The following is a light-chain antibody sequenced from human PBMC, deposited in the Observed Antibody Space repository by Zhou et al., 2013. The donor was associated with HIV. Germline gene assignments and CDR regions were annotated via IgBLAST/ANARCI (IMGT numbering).Light chain of an antibody. J-gene: IGKJ4*01. Sequence: DIQMTQSPSSLSASVGDRVTITCRASQSISRYLNWYQQKPGKAPNLLIYSASSLQSGVPSRFSGSGSGTDFTLIISSLQPEDFATYYCQQSYSTPRTFGRRDQGGDQT. CDR2: SAS. V-gene: IGKV1-39*01. CDR3: QQSYSTPRT. CDR1: QSISRY.